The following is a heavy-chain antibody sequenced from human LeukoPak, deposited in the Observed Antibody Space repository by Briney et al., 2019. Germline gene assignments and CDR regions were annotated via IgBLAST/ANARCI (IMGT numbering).Heavy chain of an antibody. J-gene: IGHJ4*02. D-gene: IGHD5-18*01. Sequence: ASVKVSCKASGYTFTGYYMHWVRQAPGQGLEWMGWLNPNSGGTNYAQKFQGWVTMTRDTSISTAYMELSRLRSDDTAVYYCARQPTVDTAMVTYYFDYWGQGTLVTVSS. V-gene: IGHV1-2*04. CDR2: LNPNSGGT. CDR1: GYTFTGYY. CDR3: ARQPTVDTAMVTYYFDY.